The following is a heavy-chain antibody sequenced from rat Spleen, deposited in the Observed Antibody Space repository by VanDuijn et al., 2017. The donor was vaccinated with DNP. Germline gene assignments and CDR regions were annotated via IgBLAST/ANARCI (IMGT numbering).Heavy chain of an antibody. CDR3: AGRSLNYAMDA. CDR1: AYSITTNY. D-gene: IGHD5-1*01. J-gene: IGHJ4*01. Sequence: EVQLQESGPGLVKPSQSLSLTCSVTAYSITTNYWGWIRKFPGNKMEWVGHISYSGSTSYNPSLKSRISITRDTSKNQFFLQLKSVTTEDTDTYYCAGRSLNYAMDAWGQGTSVTVSS. V-gene: IGHV3-1*01. CDR2: ISYSGST.